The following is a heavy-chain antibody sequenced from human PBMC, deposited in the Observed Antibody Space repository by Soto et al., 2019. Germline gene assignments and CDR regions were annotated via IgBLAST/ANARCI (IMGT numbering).Heavy chain of an antibody. CDR3: ARVGPSITGTTSWFDP. J-gene: IGHJ5*02. Sequence: PGGSLRLSCAASGFTVSSNYMSWVRQAPGKGLEWIGYIYYSGSTNYNPSLKSRVTISVDTSKNQFSLKLSSVTAADTAVYYCARVGPSITGTTSWFDPWGQGTLVTVSS. CDR1: GFTVSSNY. D-gene: IGHD1-7*01. V-gene: IGHV4-59*02. CDR2: IYYSGST.